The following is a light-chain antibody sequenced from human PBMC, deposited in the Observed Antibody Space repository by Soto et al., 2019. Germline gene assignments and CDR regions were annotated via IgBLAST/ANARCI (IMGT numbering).Light chain of an antibody. CDR1: QSFRGM. CDR2: DAY. V-gene: IGKV3-11*01. J-gene: IGKJ5*01. Sequence: EVVLTHSPITLSLSPGEGATLSCRASQSFRGMLAWYQQKPGQAPRLLIYDAYNRATGIPPRFSGSGSGTDFTLTISSLEPEDSAVYYCQQRHKWPITFGQGTRLEIK. CDR3: QQRHKWPIT.